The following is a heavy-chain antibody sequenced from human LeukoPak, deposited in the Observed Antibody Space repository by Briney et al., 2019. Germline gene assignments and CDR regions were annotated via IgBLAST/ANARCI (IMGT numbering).Heavy chain of an antibody. V-gene: IGHV4-31*03. D-gene: IGHD3-10*01. Sequence: PSQTLSLTCTVSGGSLSSGGYFWTWIRQHPGKGLDWIGYIHYSGSTDYNPSLKGRVTISEDTSKNQFSLRLTSLTAADTAVYYYAREKPSQGSFDLWGQGTLVTVSS. CDR3: AREKPSQGSFDL. J-gene: IGHJ4*02. CDR2: IHYSGST. CDR1: GGSLSSGGYF.